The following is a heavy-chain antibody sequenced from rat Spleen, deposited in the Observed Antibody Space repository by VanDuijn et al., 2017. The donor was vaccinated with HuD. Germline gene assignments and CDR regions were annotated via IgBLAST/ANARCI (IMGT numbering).Heavy chain of an antibody. Sequence: EVQLVESGGGLVQPGRSLKLSCAASGFTFSSFAMAWVRQAPKKGLEWVATMTSGGSNTYYPDSVKGRFTISRDNAKRTLYLQMDSLRSEETATYYCAKDRQLGDFDYWGQGVMVTVSS. J-gene: IGHJ2*01. CDR2: MTSGGSNT. CDR3: AKDRQLGDFDY. D-gene: IGHD1-10*01. V-gene: IGHV5S11*01. CDR1: GFTFSSFA.